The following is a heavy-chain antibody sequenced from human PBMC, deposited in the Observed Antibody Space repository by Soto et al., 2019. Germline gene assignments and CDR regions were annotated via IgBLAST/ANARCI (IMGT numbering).Heavy chain of an antibody. CDR3: ARGAWELPIPYYYYYGMDV. CDR1: GESVSRNRAA. V-gene: IGHV6-1*01. D-gene: IGHD1-26*01. J-gene: IGHJ6*02. CDR2: TYYRSKWYN. Sequence: SQNLALTFAIPGESVSRNRAAWNWIRQSPARGLEWLGRTYYRSKWYNDYAVSVKSRITINPDTSKNQFSLQLNSVTPEDTAVYYCARGAWELPIPYYYYYGMDVWGQGTTVTVSS.